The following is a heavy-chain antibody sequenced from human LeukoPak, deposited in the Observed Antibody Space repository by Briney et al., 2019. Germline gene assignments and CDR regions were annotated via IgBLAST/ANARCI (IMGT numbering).Heavy chain of an antibody. D-gene: IGHD3-3*01. J-gene: IGHJ4*02. CDR3: ARHPQPEGLRFLEWLSPDY. Sequence: GESLKISCKGSGYSFTTYWIGWVRQMPGKGLEWMGIIYPGDSDTRYSPSFQGQVTISADRSISTAYLQWSSLKASDTAMYYCARHPQPEGLRFLEWLSPDYWGQGTLVTVSS. CDR1: GYSFTTYW. CDR2: IYPGDSDT. V-gene: IGHV5-51*01.